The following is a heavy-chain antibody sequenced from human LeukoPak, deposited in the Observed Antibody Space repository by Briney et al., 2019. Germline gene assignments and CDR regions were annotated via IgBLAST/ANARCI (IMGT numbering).Heavy chain of an antibody. CDR2: IIPIFGIA. D-gene: IGHD5-12*01. J-gene: IGHJ4*02. Sequence: SVKVSCKASGGTFSSYAISWVRQAPGQGLEWMGRIIPIFGIANYAQKFQGRVTITADKSTSTAYMELSSLRSEDTAVYYCARGMYSGYDYYFDYWGQGTLVTVSS. V-gene: IGHV1-69*04. CDR1: GGTFSSYA. CDR3: ARGMYSGYDYYFDY.